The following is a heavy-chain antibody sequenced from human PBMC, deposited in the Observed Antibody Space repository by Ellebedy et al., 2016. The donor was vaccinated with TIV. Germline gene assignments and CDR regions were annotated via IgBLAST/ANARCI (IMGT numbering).Heavy chain of an antibody. CDR2: ISGSSSYI. Sequence: PGGSLRLSCAASGFSFSSYTINWVRQAPGKGLEWVSSISGSSSYIYYADSVKGRFTISRDNSKNTLYLQMKSLRAEDTALYYCAKEVGAMPSWGQGTLATVSS. D-gene: IGHD1-26*01. J-gene: IGHJ5*02. CDR1: GFSFSSYT. V-gene: IGHV3-21*04. CDR3: AKEVGAMPS.